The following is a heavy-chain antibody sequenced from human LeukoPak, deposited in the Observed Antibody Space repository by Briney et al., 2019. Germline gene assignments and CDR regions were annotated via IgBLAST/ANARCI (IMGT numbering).Heavy chain of an antibody. CDR3: ARAYYYDSSGYYGSVRHYYGMDV. V-gene: IGHV4-34*01. CDR2: INHSGST. CDR1: GGSFSGYY. Sequence: SETLSLTCAVYGGSFSGYYWSWIRQPPGKGLEWIGEINHSGSTNYNPSLKSRVTISVDTSKNQFSLKLSSVTAADTAVYYCARAYYYDSSGYYGSVRHYYGMDVWGQGTTATVSS. D-gene: IGHD3-22*01. J-gene: IGHJ6*02.